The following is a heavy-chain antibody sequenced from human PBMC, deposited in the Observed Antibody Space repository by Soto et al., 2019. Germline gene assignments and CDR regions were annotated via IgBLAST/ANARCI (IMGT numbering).Heavy chain of an antibody. D-gene: IGHD4-17*01. CDR3: ARASRTVPTWGWFDP. J-gene: IGHJ5*02. V-gene: IGHV3-30-3*01. CDR1: GFTFSSYA. CDR2: ISYDGSNK. Sequence: QVQLVESGGGVVQPGRSLRLSCAASGFTFSSYAMHWVRQAPGKGLEWVAVISYDGSNKYYADSVKGQFTISRDNSKNTLYLQMNSLTAEDTAVYYCARASRTVPTWGWFDPWGQGPLVTLSS.